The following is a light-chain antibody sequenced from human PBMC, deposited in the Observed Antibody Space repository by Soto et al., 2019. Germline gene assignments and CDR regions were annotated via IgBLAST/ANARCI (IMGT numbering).Light chain of an antibody. J-gene: IGLJ1*01. Sequence: QSALTQPASVSGSPGQSITISCTGTSSDVGAYNYVSWYQQHPGKAPKLIIYEVSNRPSGVSNHFSGSKSGNTASLTISGLRDEDEADYYCSSYSTSYFYFFGSGTKGTVL. V-gene: IGLV2-14*01. CDR2: EVS. CDR1: SSDVGAYNY. CDR3: SSYSTSYFYF.